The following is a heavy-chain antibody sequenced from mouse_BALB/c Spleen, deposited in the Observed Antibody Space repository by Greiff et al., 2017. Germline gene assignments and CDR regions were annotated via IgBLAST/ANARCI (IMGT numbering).Heavy chain of an antibody. J-gene: IGHJ3*01. CDR3: ARALHYYGSSPGWFAY. CDR2: ISYDGSN. Sequence: VQLKQSGPGLVKPSQSLSLTCSVTGYSITSGYYWNWIRQFPGNKLEWMGYISYDGSNNYNPSLKNRISITRDTSKNQFFLKLNSVTTEDTATYYCARALHYYGSSPGWFAYWGQGTLVTVSA. V-gene: IGHV3-6*02. CDR1: GYSITSGYY. D-gene: IGHD1-1*01.